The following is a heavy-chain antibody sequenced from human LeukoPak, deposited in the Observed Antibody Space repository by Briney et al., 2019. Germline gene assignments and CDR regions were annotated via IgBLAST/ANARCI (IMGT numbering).Heavy chain of an antibody. J-gene: IGHJ3*02. CDR3: AGYYHGGAAFDI. V-gene: IGHV3-48*03. Sequence: GGSLRLSCAASGFTFSSYEMNWVRQAPGKGLEGVSYISSSGSTIYYADSVKGRFTISRDNAKNSLYLQMNSLRAEDTAVYYCAGYYHGGAAFDIWGQGTMVTVSS. CDR2: ISSSGSTI. D-gene: IGHD3-22*01. CDR1: GFTFSSYE.